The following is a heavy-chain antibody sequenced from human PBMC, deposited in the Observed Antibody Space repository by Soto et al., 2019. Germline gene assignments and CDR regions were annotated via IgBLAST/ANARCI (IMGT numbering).Heavy chain of an antibody. CDR3: ASFSSFNSAKYFQH. CDR2: IIPIFGTA. Sequence: KVSCKASGGTFSSYAISWVRQAPGQGLEWMGGIIPIFGTANYAQKFQGRVTITADESTSTAYMELSSLRSEDTAVYYCASFSSFNSAKYFQHWGQGTLVTISS. V-gene: IGHV1-69*01. CDR1: GGTFSSYA. J-gene: IGHJ1*01.